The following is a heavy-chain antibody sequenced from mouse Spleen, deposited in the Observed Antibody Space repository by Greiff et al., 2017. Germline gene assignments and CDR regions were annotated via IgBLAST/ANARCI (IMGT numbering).Heavy chain of an antibody. CDR1: GSPLPSYW. J-gene: IGHJ4*01. D-gene: IGHD1-1*01. Sequence: QVQLQQSGAELVKPGASVKLSCKAPGSPLPSYWMPWVKQRPGRGLEWIGRIDPNSGGTKYNQKFKRKATLTVDKPSSTAYMHLSSLTSEDSAVYYCARKPLYYGSSYDYAMDYWGQGTSVTVSS. CDR3: ARKPLYYGSSYDYAMDY. CDR2: IDPNSGGT. V-gene: IGHV1-72*01.